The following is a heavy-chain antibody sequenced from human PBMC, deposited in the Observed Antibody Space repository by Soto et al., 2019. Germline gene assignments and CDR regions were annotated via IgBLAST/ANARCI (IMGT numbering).Heavy chain of an antibody. D-gene: IGHD6-19*01. CDR1: GFTFSSYA. CDR3: AKVGSSAWYHNSYFDY. V-gene: IGHV3-23*01. CDR2: ISGTGST. Sequence: LRLSCAASGFTFSSYAMTWVRQAPGKGLEWLSVISGTGSTYFADSVKGRFTISRDNSKNTLSLQMHSLRVDDTAVYYCAKVGSSAWYHNSYFDYWGQGTLVTVSS. J-gene: IGHJ4*02.